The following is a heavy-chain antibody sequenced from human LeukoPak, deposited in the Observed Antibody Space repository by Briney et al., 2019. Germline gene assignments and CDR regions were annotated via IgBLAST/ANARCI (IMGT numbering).Heavy chain of an antibody. J-gene: IGHJ4*02. D-gene: IGHD5-18*01. CDR3: ARGKRRRGVGYYYFDY. CDR2: MNPNSGNT. CDR1: GYTFTSYD. Sequence: GASVKVSCKASGYTFTSYDINWVRQATGQGLEWMGWMNPNSGNTGYAQRFQGRVTMTRNTSIGTAYMELSSLRSEDTAVYYCARGKRRRGVGYYYFDYWGQGTLVTVSS. V-gene: IGHV1-8*01.